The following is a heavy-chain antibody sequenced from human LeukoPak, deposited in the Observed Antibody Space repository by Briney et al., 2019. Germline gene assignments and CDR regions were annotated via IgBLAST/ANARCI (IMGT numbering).Heavy chain of an antibody. Sequence: ASAKDSSKASGYTSTGYYMHWVRQAPGQGLEWMGWINPNSGGTNYAQKFQGSVTMTRDTSISTAYMELSRLRSDDTAVYYCTRVSVQLWLAFDIWGQGTMVTVSS. V-gene: IGHV1-2*02. D-gene: IGHD5-18*01. J-gene: IGHJ3*02. CDR1: GYTSTGYY. CDR3: TRVSVQLWLAFDI. CDR2: INPNSGGT.